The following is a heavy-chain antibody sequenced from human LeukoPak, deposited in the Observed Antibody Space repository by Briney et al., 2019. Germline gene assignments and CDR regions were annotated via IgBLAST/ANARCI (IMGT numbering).Heavy chain of an antibody. CDR2: IKEDGSEK. CDR1: GFTFSNYW. Sequence: GGSLSLSCAASGFTFSNYWMSWVRQAPGKGLEWVANIKEDGSEKYYVDSVKGRFTSRDNARNPLYLQMNTLRAEDTAVYYCASGRQLGYWGQGTLVTVSS. CDR3: ASGRQLGY. J-gene: IGHJ4*02. D-gene: IGHD6-13*01. V-gene: IGHV3-7*01.